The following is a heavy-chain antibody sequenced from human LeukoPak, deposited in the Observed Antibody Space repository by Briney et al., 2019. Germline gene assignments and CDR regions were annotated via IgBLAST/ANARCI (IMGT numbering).Heavy chain of an antibody. J-gene: IGHJ4*02. CDR3: AKEGRLTVAAVVVENYFDY. D-gene: IGHD3-22*01. V-gene: IGHV3-23*01. CDR1: GVAFSRSA. Sequence: PGGSLRLSCVGSGVAFSRSAMSGGRLAPGKGLEWVSGISGSGGDTYYTDSVKGRFTISRDNSGTTVSLQMNSLTTDGAAVYFCAKEGRLTVAAVVVENYFDYWGQGTPVIVSA. CDR2: ISGSGGDT.